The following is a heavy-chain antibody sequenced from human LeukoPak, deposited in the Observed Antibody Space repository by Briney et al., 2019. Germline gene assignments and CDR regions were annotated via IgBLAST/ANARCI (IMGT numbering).Heavy chain of an antibody. CDR1: GGSISSYY. V-gene: IGHV4-59*08. D-gene: IGHD3-9*01. Sequence: SETLSLTCTVSGGSISSYYWSWIRQPPGKGLEWIGYIYYSGRTNYNPSLKSRVTISVDTSKNQFSLKLSSVTAADTAVYYCARHVPTYYDILTGTYGMDVWGQGTTVTVSS. CDR2: IYYSGRT. CDR3: ARHVPTYYDILTGTYGMDV. J-gene: IGHJ6*02.